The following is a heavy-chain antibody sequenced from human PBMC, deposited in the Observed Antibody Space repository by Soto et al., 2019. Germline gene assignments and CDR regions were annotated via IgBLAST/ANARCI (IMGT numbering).Heavy chain of an antibody. CDR2: ISGGGVTT. CDR1: GFTFNNYA. Sequence: EVQLLESGGGLVQPGGSLRLSCAASGFTFNNYAMTWVRQAPGKGLEWVSAISGGGVTTSYADSVKGRFTVSRDGSTNTLYLQMSSLRAADTALYYCAKGRGGSGSLTPRVDFWGQGTLVTVSS. V-gene: IGHV3-23*01. D-gene: IGHD3-10*01. J-gene: IGHJ4*02. CDR3: AKGRGGSGSLTPRVDF.